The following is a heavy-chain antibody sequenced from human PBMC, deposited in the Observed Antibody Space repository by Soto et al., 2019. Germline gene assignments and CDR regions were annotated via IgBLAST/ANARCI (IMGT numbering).Heavy chain of an antibody. Sequence: GGSLRLSCAASGFTFSSYGMHWVRQAPGKGLEWVAVISNNGSNKYYAYSVKGRITISRENSRKTPYLQMNSLRAEDTAVYYCAKEKGVRWLGHNWFDPWGQGTLVTVSS. CDR1: GFTFSSYG. J-gene: IGHJ5*02. CDR3: AKEKGVRWLGHNWFDP. CDR2: ISNNGSNK. V-gene: IGHV3-30*18. D-gene: IGHD6-19*01.